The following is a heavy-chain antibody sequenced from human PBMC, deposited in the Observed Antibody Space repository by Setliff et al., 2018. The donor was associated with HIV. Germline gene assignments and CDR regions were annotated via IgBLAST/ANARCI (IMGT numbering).Heavy chain of an antibody. V-gene: IGHV4-39*07. CDR1: GGPISSSNYY. CDR2: IYYGGST. D-gene: IGHD1-1*01. J-gene: IGHJ4*02. Sequence: SETLSLTCTVSGGPISSSNYYWSWIRQPPGKGLEWTGTIYYGGSTYYNAALKSRGSISADTSKNQLSLKVNSVTVADTAVYYCARNSQKGIQPLLLASWGPGTLVTVSS. CDR3: ARNSQKGIQPLLLAS.